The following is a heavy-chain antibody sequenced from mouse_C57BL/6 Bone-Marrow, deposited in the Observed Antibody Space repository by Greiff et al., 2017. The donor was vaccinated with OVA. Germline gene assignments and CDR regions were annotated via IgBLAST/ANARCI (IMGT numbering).Heavy chain of an antibody. CDR2: IYPRSGNT. CDR1: GYTFTSYG. D-gene: IGHD1-1*01. CDR3: AREGYYYGSSSFAY. V-gene: IGHV1-81*01. Sequence: QVQLQQSGAELARPGASVKLSCKASGYTFTSYGISWVKQRTGQGLEWIGEIYPRSGNTYYNEKFKGKATLTADKSSSTAYMELRSLTSEDSAVYFCAREGYYYGSSSFAYWGQGTLVTVSA. J-gene: IGHJ3*01.